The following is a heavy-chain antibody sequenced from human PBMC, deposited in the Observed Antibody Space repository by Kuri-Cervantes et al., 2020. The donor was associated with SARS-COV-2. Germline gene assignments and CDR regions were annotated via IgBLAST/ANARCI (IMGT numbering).Heavy chain of an antibody. Sequence: SDTLSPTCTVLGGSIRTSYWSWIRQPAGKGLEWIGCIYTSGNTNYNPSLKSRVTMSVDTSKTQFSLKLSSVTAADTAVYYCAREKGIWSGYYRHYYYYYMDVWGKGTTVTVSS. V-gene: IGHV4-4*07. CDR3: AREKGIWSGYYRHYYYYYMDV. CDR2: IYTSGNT. J-gene: IGHJ6*03. CDR1: GGSIRTSY. D-gene: IGHD3-3*01.